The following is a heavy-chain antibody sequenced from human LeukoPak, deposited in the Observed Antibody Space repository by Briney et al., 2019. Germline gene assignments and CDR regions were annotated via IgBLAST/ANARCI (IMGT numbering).Heavy chain of an antibody. V-gene: IGHV3-30*02. CDR2: IRYDGSNK. D-gene: IGHD6-19*01. CDR3: ARDGGWHQGCDY. J-gene: IGHJ4*02. CDR1: GFTFSSYG. Sequence: TGGSLRLSCAASGFTFSSYGMHWVRQAPGKGLEWVAFIRYDGSNKYYADSVKGRFTISRDNARNSLYLQMDSLRVEDTAVYYCARDGGWHQGCDYWGQGTLVTVSS.